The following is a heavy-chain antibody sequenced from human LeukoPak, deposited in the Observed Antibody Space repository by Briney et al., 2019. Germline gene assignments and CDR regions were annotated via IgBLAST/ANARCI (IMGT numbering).Heavy chain of an antibody. CDR2: IYYSGYT. Sequence: SETLSLTCTVSGYSISSGYYWSWIRQPPGRGLEWIGYIYYSGYTNYNPSLKSRVTISVDTSKNQFSLQLNSVTTADTAVYYCARQGSAYYFDFWGQGLLVTVSS. CDR3: ARQGSAYYFDF. CDR1: GYSISSGYY. D-gene: IGHD2-15*01. J-gene: IGHJ4*02. V-gene: IGHV4-59*08.